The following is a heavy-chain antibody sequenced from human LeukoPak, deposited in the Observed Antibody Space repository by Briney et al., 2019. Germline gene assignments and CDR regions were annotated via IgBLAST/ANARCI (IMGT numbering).Heavy chain of an antibody. CDR1: GFNFSSHS. D-gene: IGHD1-1*01. J-gene: IGHJ4*02. V-gene: IGHV3-48*04. CDR2: INAARDAT. Sequence: GGSLRLSCAASGFNFSSHSMNWVRQAPGKGLEWLSYINAARDATFYADSVKGRFTISRDNAKNSLYLQMNSLRAEDTAVYYCARDSGGYDWGQGTLVTVSS. CDR3: ARDSGGYD.